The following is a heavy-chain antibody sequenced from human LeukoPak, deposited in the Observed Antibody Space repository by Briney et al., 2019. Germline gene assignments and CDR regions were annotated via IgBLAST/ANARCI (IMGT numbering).Heavy chain of an antibody. CDR3: ARDGRGYSSGPIYFDY. CDR2: ISAYNGNT. V-gene: IGHV1-18*04. D-gene: IGHD6-19*01. J-gene: IGHJ4*02. CDR1: GYIFTGYY. Sequence: ASVKVSCKASGYIFTGYYMHWVRQAPGQGLEWMGWISAYNGNTNYAQKLQGRVTMTTDTSTSTAYMELRSLRSDDTAVYYCARDGRGYSSGPIYFDYWGQGTLVTVSS.